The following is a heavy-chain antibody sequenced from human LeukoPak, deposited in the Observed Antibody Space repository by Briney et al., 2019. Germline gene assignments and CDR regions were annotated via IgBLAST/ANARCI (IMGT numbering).Heavy chain of an antibody. V-gene: IGHV3-11*06. Sequence: GXXLRLSCAASGFTFSDYYMSWIRQAPGKGLEWVSYISSSSSYTNYADSVKGRFTISRDNAKNSLYLQMNSLRAEDTAVYYCARPYSSTYGMDVWGKGTTVTVSS. CDR2: ISSSSSYT. J-gene: IGHJ6*04. CDR3: ARPYSSTYGMDV. D-gene: IGHD6-13*01. CDR1: GFTFSDYY.